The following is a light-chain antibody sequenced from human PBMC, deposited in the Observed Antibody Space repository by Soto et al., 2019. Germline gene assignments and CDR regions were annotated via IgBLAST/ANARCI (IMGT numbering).Light chain of an antibody. Sequence: DIQMTQSPSTLSASVGDRITITCRAGQSISSWLAWYQQKPGKAPKLLIYKASSLESGVPSRFSGSGSGTEFTLTISSLQPDDFATYYCQQYNGYRWTFGQGTKVEIK. CDR3: QQYNGYRWT. V-gene: IGKV1-5*03. CDR2: KAS. CDR1: QSISSW. J-gene: IGKJ1*01.